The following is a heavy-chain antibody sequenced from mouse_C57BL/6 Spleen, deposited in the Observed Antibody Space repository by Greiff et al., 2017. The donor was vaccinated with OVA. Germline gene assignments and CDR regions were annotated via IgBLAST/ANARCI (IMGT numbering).Heavy chain of an antibody. V-gene: IGHV1-7*01. Sequence: VQLQQSGAELAKPGASVKLSCKASGYTFTSYWMHWVKQRPGKGLEWIGYINPSSGYTKYNQKFKDKATLTADKSSSTAYMQLSSLTYEDSAVYYCARPPPAYDDYGAGFAYWGQGTLVTASA. CDR1: GYTFTSYW. J-gene: IGHJ3*01. CDR3: ARPPPAYDDYGAGFAY. CDR2: INPSSGYT. D-gene: IGHD2-4*01.